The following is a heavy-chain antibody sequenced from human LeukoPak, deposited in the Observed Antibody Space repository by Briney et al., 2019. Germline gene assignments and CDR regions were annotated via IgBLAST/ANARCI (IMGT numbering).Heavy chain of an antibody. CDR2: ISGSGGST. Sequence: TGGSLRLSRVASGFTFSTYGMSWVRQAPGKWLECVSAISGSGGSTYYADSVKGRFTISRDNSKNKLYLQMNSLRAEDKAVYYCAKDGGEYYDILTGYYPRLYYMDVWGKGTTVTISS. V-gene: IGHV3-23*01. D-gene: IGHD3-9*01. J-gene: IGHJ6*03. CDR3: AKDGGEYYDILTGYYPRLYYMDV. CDR1: GFTFSTYG.